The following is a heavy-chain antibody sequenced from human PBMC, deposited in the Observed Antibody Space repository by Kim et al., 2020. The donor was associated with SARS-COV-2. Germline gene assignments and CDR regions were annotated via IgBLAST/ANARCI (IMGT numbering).Heavy chain of an antibody. CDR1: GYTFTSYY. D-gene: IGHD5-12*01. CDR2: INPSGGST. V-gene: IGHV1-46*01. J-gene: IGHJ4*02. CDR3: ARDHQDGYNYSVFDY. Sequence: ASVKVSCKASGYTFTSYYMHWVRQAPGQGLEWMGIINPSGGSTSYAQKFQGRVTMTRDTSTSTVYMELSSLRSEDTAVYYCARDHQDGYNYSVFDYWGQGTLVTVSS.